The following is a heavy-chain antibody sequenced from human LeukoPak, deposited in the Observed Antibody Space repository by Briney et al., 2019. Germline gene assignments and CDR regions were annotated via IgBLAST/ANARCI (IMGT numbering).Heavy chain of an antibody. Sequence: GRSLRLSCAASGFTFRSYGMHWVRQAPGKGLECVAVIWYDGSIKYYADSVKGRFTISRDNSKNTLYLQMNSLRAEDTAVYYCARDKRFTGSSWYLDYWGQGTLVTVSS. V-gene: IGHV3-33*01. CDR3: ARDKRFTGSSWYLDY. J-gene: IGHJ4*02. D-gene: IGHD6-13*01. CDR1: GFTFRSYG. CDR2: IWYDGSIK.